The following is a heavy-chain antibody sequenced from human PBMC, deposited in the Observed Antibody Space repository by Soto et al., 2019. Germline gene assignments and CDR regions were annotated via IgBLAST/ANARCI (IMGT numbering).Heavy chain of an antibody. CDR1: GGSISSGDYY. J-gene: IGHJ4*02. D-gene: IGHD5-12*01. CDR3: ARGGWLHSDFDY. CDR2: IYYSGST. V-gene: IGHV4-30-4*01. Sequence: SETLSLTCTVSGGSISSGDYYWSWIRQPPGKGLEWIGYIYYSGSTYYNPSLKSRVTISVDTSKNQFSLKLSSVTAADTAVYYCARGGWLHSDFDYWGQGTLVTVSS.